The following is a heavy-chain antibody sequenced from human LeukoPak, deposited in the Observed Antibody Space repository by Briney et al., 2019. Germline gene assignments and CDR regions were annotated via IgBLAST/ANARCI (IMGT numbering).Heavy chain of an antibody. J-gene: IGHJ4*02. CDR2: VYYASIT. V-gene: IGHV4-59*01. Sequence: KPSETLSLTCTVSGDSIGTYYWSWIRRPPGKGLEWIGHVYYASITDYNPSLQSRVTISVDPSRNQLSLKLNSVTAADTAVYYCARQGYKSGWYPTFDFWGPGTQVIVSS. CDR1: GDSIGTYY. D-gene: IGHD6-19*01. CDR3: ARQGYKSGWYPTFDF.